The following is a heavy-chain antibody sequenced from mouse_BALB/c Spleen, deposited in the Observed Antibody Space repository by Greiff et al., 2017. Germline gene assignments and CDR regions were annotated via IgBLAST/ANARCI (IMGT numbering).Heavy chain of an antibody. V-gene: IGHV1-7*01. J-gene: IGHJ4*01. D-gene: IGHD2-4*01. Sequence: VQLQQSGAELAKPGASVKMSCKASGYTFTSYWMHWVKQRPGQGLEWIGYINPSTGYTEYNQKFKDKATLTADKSSSTDYMQLSSLTSEDSAVYYCASGYDYDRAMDYWGQGTSVTVSS. CDR2: INPSTGYT. CDR3: ASGYDYDRAMDY. CDR1: GYTFTSYW.